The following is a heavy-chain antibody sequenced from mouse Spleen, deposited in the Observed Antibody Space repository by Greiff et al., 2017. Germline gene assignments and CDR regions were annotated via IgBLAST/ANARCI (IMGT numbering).Heavy chain of an antibody. D-gene: IGHD1-1*01. CDR3: SSYCDGSSYACFAY. CDR1: GFTIKDSY. CDR2: IDPANGNT. V-gene: IGHV14-3*02. J-gene: IGHJ3*01. Sequence: EVQLQQSGAELVKPGASVKLSCTASGFTIKDSYMHWVKQRPEQGLEWIGRIDPANGNTKYDPKFQGKATITADTSSNTAYLQLSSLTSEDAAVYYCSSYCDGSSYACFAYWGQGTLVTVSA.